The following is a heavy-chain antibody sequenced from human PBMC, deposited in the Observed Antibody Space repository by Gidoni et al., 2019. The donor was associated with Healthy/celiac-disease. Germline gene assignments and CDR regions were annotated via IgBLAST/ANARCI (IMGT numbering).Heavy chain of an antibody. V-gene: IGHV3-30-3*01. CDR2: ISYDGSNK. CDR1: GFTFSSYA. CDR3: ARDHVLTGTTPWGYYMDV. D-gene: IGHD1-7*01. J-gene: IGHJ6*03. Sequence: QVQLVESGGGVVQPGRSLRLSCAASGFTFSSYAMHWVRQAPGKGLEWVAVISYDGSNKYYADSVKGRFTISRDNSKNTLYLQMNSLRAEDTAVYYCARDHVLTGTTPWGYYMDVWGKGTTVTVSS.